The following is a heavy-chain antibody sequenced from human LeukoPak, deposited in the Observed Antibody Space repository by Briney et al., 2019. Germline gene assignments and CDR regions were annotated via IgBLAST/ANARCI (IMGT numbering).Heavy chain of an antibody. CDR1: GGSISSSSYY. Sequence: SETLSLTCTVSGGSISSSSYYWGWIRQPPGKGLEWIGSIYYSGSTYYNPSLKSRVTISVDTSKNQFSLKLSSVTAADTAVYYCARHRGGRADYWGQGTLVTVSS. CDR3: ARHRGGRADY. V-gene: IGHV4-39*01. J-gene: IGHJ4*02. D-gene: IGHD5-24*01. CDR2: IYYSGST.